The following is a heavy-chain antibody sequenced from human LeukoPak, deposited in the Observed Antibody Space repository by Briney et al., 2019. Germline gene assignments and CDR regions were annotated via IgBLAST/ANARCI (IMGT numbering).Heavy chain of an antibody. Sequence: PGGSLRLSCAASGFTFNNYNMNWVRQAPGRWLESVSSITSSSTYSYYADSVKGRFTISRDNAKNALYLQMNSLRVEDTAFYYCARDLGYDGRGLYHYFSNWGQGALVTVSS. V-gene: IGHV3-21*01. CDR2: ITSSSTYS. J-gene: IGHJ4*02. CDR1: GFTFNNYN. CDR3: ARDLGYDGRGLYHYFSN. D-gene: IGHD3-22*01.